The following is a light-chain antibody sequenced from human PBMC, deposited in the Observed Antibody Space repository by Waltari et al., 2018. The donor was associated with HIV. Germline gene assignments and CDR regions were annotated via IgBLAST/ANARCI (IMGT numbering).Light chain of an antibody. Sequence: SYVLTQPPSVSVAPGQTAKITFAGNNIGTKSVHWYQQKPGQAPVLVVYDDIDRPSGIPERFSGSNSGNTATLTISRVEAGDEADYYCQVWDSSSDHWVFGGGTKLTVL. CDR2: DDI. V-gene: IGLV3-21*02. CDR1: NIGTKS. J-gene: IGLJ3*02. CDR3: QVWDSSSDHWV.